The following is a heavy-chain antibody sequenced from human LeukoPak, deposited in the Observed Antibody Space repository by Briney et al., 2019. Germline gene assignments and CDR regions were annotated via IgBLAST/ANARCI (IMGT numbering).Heavy chain of an antibody. CDR3: ARSILADDYSNSCFDY. CDR2: IYTSGST. D-gene: IGHD4-11*01. Sequence: SETLSLTCTVSGGSISSYYWSWIRQPAGKGLEWIGRIYTSGSTNYNPSLKSRVTMSVDTSKNQFSLKLSSVTAADTAVYYCARSILADDYSNSCFDYWGQGTLVTVSS. CDR1: GGSISSYY. V-gene: IGHV4-4*07. J-gene: IGHJ4*02.